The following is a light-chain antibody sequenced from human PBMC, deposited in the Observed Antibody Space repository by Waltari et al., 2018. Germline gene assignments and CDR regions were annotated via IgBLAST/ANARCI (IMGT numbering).Light chain of an antibody. V-gene: IGKV1-17*01. CDR1: QDISNN. J-gene: IGKJ2*01. Sequence: DIHLTQSPSSLSASVGDSVPITCRASQDISNNLGWYQQKPGKAPKLLIYRASSLQSGVPSRFSGSGSGTEFTLTISSLKSEDFAVYYCQQRNSYPYTFGQGTKVEVK. CDR3: QQRNSYPYT. CDR2: RAS.